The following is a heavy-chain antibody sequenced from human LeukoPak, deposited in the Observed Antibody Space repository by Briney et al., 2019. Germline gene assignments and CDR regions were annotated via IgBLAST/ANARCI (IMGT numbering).Heavy chain of an antibody. J-gene: IGHJ1*01. Sequence: ASVKVSCNASGYTFTGYYMHWVRQAPGQGLEWMGWINPNSGGTNYAQKFQGRVTMTRDTSISTAYMELSRLRSDDTAVYYCARIGDSGYYKAEYFQHWGQGTLVTVSS. D-gene: IGHD3-22*01. V-gene: IGHV1-2*02. CDR2: INPNSGGT. CDR3: ARIGDSGYYKAEYFQH. CDR1: GYTFTGYY.